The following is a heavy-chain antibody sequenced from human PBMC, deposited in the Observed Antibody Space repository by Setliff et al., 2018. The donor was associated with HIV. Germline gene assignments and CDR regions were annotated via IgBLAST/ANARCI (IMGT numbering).Heavy chain of an antibody. Sequence: ETLSLTCAVYGGSFSGYYWSWIRQPPGKGLEWIGEIIHTGSTNYNPSLKSRVTISVDTSKSQFSLRLSSVTAADTAVYYCARGRSCSSSSCYLVYYYYYGMDVWGHGSTVTVSS. J-gene: IGHJ6*02. D-gene: IGHD2-2*01. V-gene: IGHV4-34*01. CDR1: GGSFSGYY. CDR3: ARGRSCSSSSCYLVYYYYYGMDV. CDR2: IIHTGST.